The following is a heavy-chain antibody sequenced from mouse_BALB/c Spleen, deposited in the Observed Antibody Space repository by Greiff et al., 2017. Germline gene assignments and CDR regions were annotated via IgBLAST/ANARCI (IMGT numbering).Heavy chain of an antibody. J-gene: IGHJ2*01. Sequence: EVKLVESGGGLVQPGGSLRLSCATSGFTFTDYYMSWVRQPPGKALEWLGFIRNKANGYTTEYSASVKGRFTISRDNSQSILYLQMNTLRAEDSATYYCARDWGLDYWGQGTTLTVSS. CDR2: IRNKANGYTT. D-gene: IGHD3-1*01. V-gene: IGHV7-3*02. CDR1: GFTFTDYY. CDR3: ARDWGLDY.